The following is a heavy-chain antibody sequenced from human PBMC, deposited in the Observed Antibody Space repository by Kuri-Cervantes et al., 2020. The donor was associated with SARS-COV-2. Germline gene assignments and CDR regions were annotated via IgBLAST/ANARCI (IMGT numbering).Heavy chain of an antibody. D-gene: IGHD3-10*01. Sequence: ASVKVSCRASGGTFSSYAISWVRQAPGQGLEWMGGINPNSGGTNYAQKFQGRVTMTRDTSISTAYMELSRLRSDDTAVYYCARDLRAFHPPREAGADYFDYWGQGTLVTVSS. V-gene: IGHV1-2*02. J-gene: IGHJ4*02. CDR1: GGTFSSYA. CDR3: ARDLRAFHPPREAGADYFDY. CDR2: INPNSGGT.